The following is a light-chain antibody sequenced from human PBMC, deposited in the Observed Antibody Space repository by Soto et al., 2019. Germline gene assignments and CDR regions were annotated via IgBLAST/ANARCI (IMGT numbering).Light chain of an antibody. CDR1: SSDVGGYNY. V-gene: IGLV2-14*01. Sequence: QSALTQPASVSGSPGQSITVSCTGTSSDVGGYNYVSWYQQHPGKAPKLIIYDVSNRPSGVPNRFSGSKSGNTASLTISGLQAEDEADYYRSSYTSSITLVFGGGTKLTVL. CDR3: SSYTSSITLV. CDR2: DVS. J-gene: IGLJ3*02.